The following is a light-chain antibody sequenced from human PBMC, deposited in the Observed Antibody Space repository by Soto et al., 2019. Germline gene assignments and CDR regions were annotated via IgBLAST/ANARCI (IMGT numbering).Light chain of an antibody. V-gene: IGKV3-20*01. CDR1: QSVSSSY. CDR3: QQYDDSPIT. Sequence: EIVLTQSPGALSLSPGERATLSCRASQSVSSSYLAWYQQKPGQPPRLLIYGASSRATGIPDRFSGSGSGTDFTLTISRLEPEDFAVYFCQQYDDSPITFGQGTRLEMK. J-gene: IGKJ5*01. CDR2: GAS.